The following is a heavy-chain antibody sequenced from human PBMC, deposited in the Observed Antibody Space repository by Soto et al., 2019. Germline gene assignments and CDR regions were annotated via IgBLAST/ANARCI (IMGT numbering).Heavy chain of an antibody. CDR2: IYYSGST. CDR3: ARSLYDLWSGYYTRDNWFDP. D-gene: IGHD3-3*01. V-gene: IGHV4-59*01. CDR1: GGSLSSYY. Sequence: SETMSLTCTVGGGSLSSYYWSWIRQPPGKGLEWIGYIYYSGSTNYNPSLKSRVTISVDTSKNQFSLKLSSVTAADTAVYYCARSLYDLWSGYYTRDNWFDPWGQGTLVTVSS. J-gene: IGHJ5*02.